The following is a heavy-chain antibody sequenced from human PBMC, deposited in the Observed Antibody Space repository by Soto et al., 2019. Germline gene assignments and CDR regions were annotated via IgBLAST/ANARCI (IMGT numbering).Heavy chain of an antibody. Sequence: GGSLRLSCAASGFTFSSYAMSWVRQAPGKGLEWVSAISGSGGSTYYADSVKGRFTISRDNSKNTLYLQMNSLRAEDTAVYYCAATWDYDYYYFDYWGQGTLVTVSS. J-gene: IGHJ4*02. CDR2: ISGSGGST. D-gene: IGHD3-3*01. V-gene: IGHV3-23*01. CDR3: AATWDYDYYYFDY. CDR1: GFTFSSYA.